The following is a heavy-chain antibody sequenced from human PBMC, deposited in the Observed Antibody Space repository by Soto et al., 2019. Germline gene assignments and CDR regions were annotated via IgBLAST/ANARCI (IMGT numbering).Heavy chain of an antibody. CDR2: RYYSEST. Sequence: SETLSLTCTVSGGSITTGGYYWSWIRQLPGKGLEWIGHRYYSESTYYNPSLKSRVSISLDTSKNQFSLKLSFVTAADTAMYYCARTKCSGGSCYSWSLDYWGQGXPVTVSS. CDR1: GGSITTGGYY. D-gene: IGHD2-15*01. J-gene: IGHJ4*02. V-gene: IGHV4-31*03. CDR3: ARTKCSGGSCYSWSLDY.